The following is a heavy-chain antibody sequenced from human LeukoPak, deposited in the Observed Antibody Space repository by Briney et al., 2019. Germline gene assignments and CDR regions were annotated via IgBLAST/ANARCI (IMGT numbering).Heavy chain of an antibody. Sequence: GGSLRLSCAASGFTFSDYYMSWIRQAPGKGLEWVSYISSSGSTIYYADSVEGRFTISRDNARNSLYLQMNSLRAEDTAVYYCASVGDSLTGSSRGFYYGMDDWGQGATVTVSS. CDR1: GFTFSDYY. J-gene: IGHJ6*02. V-gene: IGHV3-11*04. CDR2: ISSSGSTI. D-gene: IGHD3-9*01. CDR3: ASVGDSLTGSSRGFYYGMDD.